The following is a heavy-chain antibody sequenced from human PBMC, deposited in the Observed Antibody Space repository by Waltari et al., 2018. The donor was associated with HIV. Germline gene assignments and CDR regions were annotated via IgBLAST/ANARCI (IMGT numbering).Heavy chain of an antibody. CDR1: GGSIASSDSF. D-gene: IGHD6-19*01. V-gene: IGHV4-39*01. CDR3: VRHAAEFRPDFGWILAGVFEP. CDR2: ALYSFRP. J-gene: IGHJ1*01. Sequence: QVQLQESGPGFVKPSETLSLICNVSGGSIASSDSFWGWIRQSPEMNPVWVGIALYSFRPNLLTCQCIANSSHKSRVALSVDTSKNQVSLRLTSVTAADTGLYYCVRHAAEFRPDFGWILAGVFEPWGLGTQVIVS.